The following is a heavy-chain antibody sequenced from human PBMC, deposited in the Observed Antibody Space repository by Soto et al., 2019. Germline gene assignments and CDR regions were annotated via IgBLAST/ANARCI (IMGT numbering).Heavy chain of an antibody. CDR2: INHSGST. V-gene: IGHV4-34*01. J-gene: IGHJ6*02. D-gene: IGHD6-6*01. Sequence: QVQLQQWGAGLLKPSETLSLTCAVYGGSFSGYYWSWIRQPPGKGLEWIGGINHSGSTNYNPSLKSRVTISVDTSKNQFSLKLSSVTAADTAVYYCAGESGHGTSSYGMDVWGQGTTVTVSS. CDR3: AGESGHGTSSYGMDV. CDR1: GGSFSGYY.